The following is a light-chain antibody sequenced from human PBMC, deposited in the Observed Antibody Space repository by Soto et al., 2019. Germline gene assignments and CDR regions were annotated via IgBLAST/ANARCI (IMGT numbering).Light chain of an antibody. CDR1: QSVSSTY. J-gene: IGKJ3*01. Sequence: EIVLTQSPGTLSLSPGERATLSCRASQSVSSTYLAWYQQKPGQAPRLLIYGASSRATGIPDRFSGSGSGTDFTLTVSRLEPEDFAVYYCQLSGGSLLFTFGPGTKVDIK. V-gene: IGKV3-20*01. CDR3: QLSGGSLLFT. CDR2: GAS.